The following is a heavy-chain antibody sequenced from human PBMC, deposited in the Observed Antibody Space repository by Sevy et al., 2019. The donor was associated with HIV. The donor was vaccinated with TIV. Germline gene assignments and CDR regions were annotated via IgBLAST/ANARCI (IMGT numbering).Heavy chain of an antibody. V-gene: IGHV3-48*01. Sequence: GGSLRLSCAASGFTFSSYSMNWVRQAPGKGLEWVSYISSSSSTIYYADSVKGRFTISRDNAKNSLYLQMNSLRAEDTAVYYCARGPHYYYDSSAFFDYWGQGTLVTVSS. CDR1: GFTFSSYS. CDR3: ARGPHYYYDSSAFFDY. CDR2: ISSSSSTI. J-gene: IGHJ4*02. D-gene: IGHD3-22*01.